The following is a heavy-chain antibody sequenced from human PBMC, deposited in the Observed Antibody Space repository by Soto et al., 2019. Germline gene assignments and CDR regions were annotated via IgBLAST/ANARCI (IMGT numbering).Heavy chain of an antibody. CDR2: INHSGST. D-gene: IGHD3-10*01. Sequence: QVQLQQWGAGLLKPSETLSLTCAVYGGSFSGYYWSWIHQPPGKGLEWIGEINHSGSTNYNPSLKSRVTISVDTSKNQFSLKLSSVTAADTAVYYCARGLKSSITMVRGGWFDPWGQGTLVTVSS. CDR1: GGSFSGYY. J-gene: IGHJ5*02. CDR3: ARGLKSSITMVRGGWFDP. V-gene: IGHV4-34*01.